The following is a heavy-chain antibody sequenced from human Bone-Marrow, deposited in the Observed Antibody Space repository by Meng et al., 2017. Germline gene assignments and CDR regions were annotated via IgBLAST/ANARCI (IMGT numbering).Heavy chain of an antibody. D-gene: IGHD6-25*01. CDR3: ARDEDISAAGKLFSDY. J-gene: IGHJ4*02. V-gene: IGHV1-2*06. CDR1: GYNFPAYY. Sequence: QVSLAQSGVEVKKPGASGTVSCKPSGYNFPAYYIHWGRRAPGQGLEWMGRINPKSGDTHYAQKFQARVTMTGDTSISTAYMELSGLRSDDTAMYYCARDEDISAAGKLFSDYWGQGTLVTVSS. CDR2: INPKSGDT.